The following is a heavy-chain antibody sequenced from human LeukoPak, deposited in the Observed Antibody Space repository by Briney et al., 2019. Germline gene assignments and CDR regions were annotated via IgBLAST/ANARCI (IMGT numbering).Heavy chain of an antibody. CDR3: ASLQNVPSYYYYYVMDV. Sequence: GGSLRLSCSASGFTFSTYGMHWVRQAPGKGLEWVAFIRYDGSDKYYADSVKGRFTISRDIAKNTLFLQMNSLRAEDTAVYYCASLQNVPSYYYYYVMDVWGQGTTVTVSS. CDR1: GFTFSTYG. D-gene: IGHD2/OR15-2a*01. V-gene: IGHV3-30*02. CDR2: IRYDGSDK. J-gene: IGHJ6*02.